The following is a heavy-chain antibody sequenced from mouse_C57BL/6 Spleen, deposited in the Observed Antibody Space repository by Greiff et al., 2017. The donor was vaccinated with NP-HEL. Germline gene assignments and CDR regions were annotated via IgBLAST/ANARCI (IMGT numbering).Heavy chain of an antibody. D-gene: IGHD2-1*01. CDR3: ARSELPY. V-gene: IGHV1-81*01. CDR2: IYPRSGNT. CDR1: GYTFTSYG. J-gene: IGHJ2*01. Sequence: QVQLQQSGAELARPGASVKLSCKASGYTFTSYGISWVKQRTGQGLEWIGEIYPRSGNTYYNEKFKGKATLTADKSSSTAYMELRSLTSEDSAVYFCARSELPYGGQGTTLTVSS.